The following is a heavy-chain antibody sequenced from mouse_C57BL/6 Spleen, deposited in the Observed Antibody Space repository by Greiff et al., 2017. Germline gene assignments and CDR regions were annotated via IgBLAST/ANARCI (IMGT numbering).Heavy chain of an antibody. CDR2: IDPNSGGT. J-gene: IGHJ1*03. CDR1: GYTFTSYW. CDR3: AKDCDRCFDD. V-gene: IGHV1-72*01. Sequence: QVQLKQPGAELVKPGASVKLSCKASGYTFTSYWMHWVKQRPGRGLEWIGRIDPNSGGTKYNERFKSKATLTVDKPSSTAYMQLSSLTSEAYAVYSWAKDCDRCFDDWGTGTTVTVSS.